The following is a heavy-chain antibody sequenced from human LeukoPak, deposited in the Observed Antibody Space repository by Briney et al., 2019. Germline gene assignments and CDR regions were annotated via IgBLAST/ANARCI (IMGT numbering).Heavy chain of an antibody. Sequence: SVKVSCKASGGTFSSYAIGWVRQAPGQELEWMGGIIPIFGTANFAQKFQGRVTITADESTSTAYMELSSLRSEDTAVYYCARGARGYVPYYYYGMDVWGQGTTVTVSS. CDR3: ARGARGYVPYYYYGMDV. J-gene: IGHJ6*02. V-gene: IGHV1-69*13. CDR1: GGTFSSYA. D-gene: IGHD5-18*01. CDR2: IIPIFGTA.